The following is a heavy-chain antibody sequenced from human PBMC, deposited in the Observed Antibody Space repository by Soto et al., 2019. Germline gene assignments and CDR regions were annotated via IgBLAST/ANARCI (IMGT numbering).Heavy chain of an antibody. CDR3: ARTYYGGGDA. CDR1: GFTFSSYA. D-gene: IGHD3-10*01. V-gene: IGHV3-30-3*01. Sequence: GGSLRLSCAVSGFTFSSYAMHWVRQAPGKGLEWVAVISYDGSNKYYADSVKGRFTISRDKSKNTLYLQMNSLRAEDTAVHYCARTYYGGGDAWGQGTTVTVSS. J-gene: IGHJ6*02. CDR2: ISYDGSNK.